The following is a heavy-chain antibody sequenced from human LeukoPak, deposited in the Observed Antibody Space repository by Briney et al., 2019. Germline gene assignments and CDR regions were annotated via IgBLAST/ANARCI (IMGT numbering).Heavy chain of an antibody. CDR2: IYYSGST. CDR3: ARLTGYRIESAFDI. D-gene: IGHD3-9*01. J-gene: IGHJ3*02. V-gene: IGHV4-59*01. Sequence: SETLSLTCTVSGGSISSYYWSWIRQPPGKGLEWIGYIYYSGSTNHNPSLKSRVTISVDTSKNQFSLKLSSVTAADTAVYYCARLTGYRIESAFDIWGQGTMVTVSS. CDR1: GGSISSYY.